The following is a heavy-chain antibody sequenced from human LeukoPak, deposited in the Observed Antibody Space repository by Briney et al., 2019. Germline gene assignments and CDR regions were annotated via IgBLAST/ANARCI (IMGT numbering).Heavy chain of an antibody. CDR3: ARSGVRGVIDY. Sequence: GRSLRLSCAASGFTFSSYWMFWVRQAPGKGLLRVSRISPDGSTTTYADSVKGRFTTSRDNAKNTLYLQMNSLRPEDTAVYYCARSGVRGVIDYWGQGTLVTVSS. V-gene: IGHV3-74*01. CDR1: GFTFSSYW. CDR2: ISPDGSTT. J-gene: IGHJ4*02. D-gene: IGHD3-10*01.